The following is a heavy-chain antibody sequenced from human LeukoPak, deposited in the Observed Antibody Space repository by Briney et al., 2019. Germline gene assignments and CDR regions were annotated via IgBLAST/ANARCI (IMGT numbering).Heavy chain of an antibody. Sequence: ASVKVSCKASGYTFTSYAMHWVRQAPGQRLEWMGWINAGNGNTKYSQKFQGRVTITRDTSASTAYMELSSLRSEDTAVYYCARDRIAYCGGDCQGGFDYWAQGTLVTVS. D-gene: IGHD2-21*02. CDR3: ARDRIAYCGGDCQGGFDY. CDR1: GYTFTSYA. V-gene: IGHV1-3*01. J-gene: IGHJ4*02. CDR2: INAGNGNT.